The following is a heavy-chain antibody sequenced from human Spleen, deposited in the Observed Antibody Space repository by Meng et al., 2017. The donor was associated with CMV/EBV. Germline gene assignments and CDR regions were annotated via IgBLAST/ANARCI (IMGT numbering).Heavy chain of an antibody. D-gene: IGHD6-19*01. CDR2: IIPIFGTA. J-gene: IGHJ4*02. Sequence: GSFSSYAISWVRQAPGQGLEWRGGIIPIFGTANYAQKFQGRVTITTDEATSTAYMELSSLRSEDTAVYYCARGKTSIAVAGYYFDYWGQGTLVTVSS. CDR3: ARGKTSIAVAGYYFDY. V-gene: IGHV1-69*05. CDR1: GSFSSYA.